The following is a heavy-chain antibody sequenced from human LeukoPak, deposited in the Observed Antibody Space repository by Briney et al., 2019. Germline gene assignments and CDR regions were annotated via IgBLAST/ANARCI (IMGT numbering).Heavy chain of an antibody. Sequence: ASVKVSCKASGYTFTSYGISWVRQAPGQGLEWMGWISAYNGNTNYAQKLQGRVTMTTDTSTSTAYMELRSLGSDDTAVYYCARDSQYDYVWGGYRSLPPAYWGQGTLVTVSS. J-gene: IGHJ4*02. CDR3: ARDSQYDYVWGGYRSLPPAY. V-gene: IGHV1-18*01. CDR2: ISAYNGNT. CDR1: GYTFTSYG. D-gene: IGHD3-16*02.